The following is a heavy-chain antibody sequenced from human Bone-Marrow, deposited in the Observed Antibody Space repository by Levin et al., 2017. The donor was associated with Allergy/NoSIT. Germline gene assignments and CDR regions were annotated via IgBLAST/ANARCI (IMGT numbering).Heavy chain of an antibody. J-gene: IGHJ4*02. CDR1: GFTFSDHD. CDR3: ASALPMDPYDY. Sequence: GGSLRLSCTASGFTFSDHDMDWVRQAPGKGLEWIARIKHKAESNTTEYAASVRSRFTIARDDSNSLYLRVSSLRGEDTAVYYCASALPMDPYDYWGQGTLVTVSA. V-gene: IGHV3-72*01. CDR2: IKHKAESNTT. D-gene: IGHD2-2*03.